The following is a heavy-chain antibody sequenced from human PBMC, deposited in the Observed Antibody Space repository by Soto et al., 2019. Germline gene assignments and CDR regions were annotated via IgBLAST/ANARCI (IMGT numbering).Heavy chain of an antibody. CDR3: AVTTATADFHN. CDR1: GGSIRNYY. CDR2: IYYSGNT. V-gene: IGHV4-59*01. D-gene: IGHD1-1*01. J-gene: IGHJ1*01. Sequence: QVQLQESGPGLVKPSETLSLTCTVSGGSIRNYYWSWIRQPPGKGLEWIGFIYYSGNTNYNPSLRSRVTISVDTSKNQFSLKMTSVTAADTAVYYCAVTTATADFHNWGQGTLVTVSS.